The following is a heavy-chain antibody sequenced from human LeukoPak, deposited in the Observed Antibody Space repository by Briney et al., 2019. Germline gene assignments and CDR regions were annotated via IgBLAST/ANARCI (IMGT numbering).Heavy chain of an antibody. CDR1: GFTFSSYS. CDR2: TNPNGITT. CDR3: AKDFAGDRDY. J-gene: IGHJ4*02. D-gene: IGHD4-17*01. V-gene: IGHV3-74*01. Sequence: GGSLRLSCAASGFTFSSYSMNWVRQAPGKGLVWVARTNPNGITTTYTDSVKGRFTISRDNAKNTLYLQMNSLRAEDTAVYYCAKDFAGDRDYWGQGTLVTVSS.